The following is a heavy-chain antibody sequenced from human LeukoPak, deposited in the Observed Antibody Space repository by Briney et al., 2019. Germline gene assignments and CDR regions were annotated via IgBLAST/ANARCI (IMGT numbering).Heavy chain of an antibody. V-gene: IGHV4-59*01. CDR3: ARLPEDRDYYDSSGSFDY. CDR1: GGSISSYY. J-gene: IGHJ4*02. D-gene: IGHD3-22*01. Sequence: SETLSLTCTVAGGSISSYYWSWIRQPPGKGLEWIGNIYYSGRTNYNPSLKSRVTISVDTSKNQFSLKLSSVTAADTAVYYCARLPEDRDYYDSSGSFDYWGQGTLVTVSS. CDR2: IYYSGRT.